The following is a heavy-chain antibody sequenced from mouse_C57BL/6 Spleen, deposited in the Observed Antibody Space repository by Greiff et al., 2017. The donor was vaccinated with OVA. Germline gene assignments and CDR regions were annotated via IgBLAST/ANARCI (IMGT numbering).Heavy chain of an antibody. J-gene: IGHJ4*01. V-gene: IGHV10-1*01. CDR3: VTIYDGYYSYAMDY. Sequence: DVMLVESGGGLVQPKGSLKLSCAASGFSFNTYAMNWVRQAPGKGLEWVARIRSKSNNYATYYADSVKDRFTISRDDSESMLYLQMNNLKTEDTAMYYCVTIYDGYYSYAMDYWGQGTSVTVSS. CDR2: IRSKSNNYAT. D-gene: IGHD2-3*01. CDR1: GFSFNTYA.